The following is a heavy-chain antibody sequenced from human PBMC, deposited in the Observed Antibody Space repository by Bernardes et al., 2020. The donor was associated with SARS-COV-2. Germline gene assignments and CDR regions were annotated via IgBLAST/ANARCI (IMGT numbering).Heavy chain of an antibody. CDR3: ARDFGGNSDY. V-gene: IGHV3-74*01. Sequence: GGSLRLSCAASGFSVSAYWMHWVRQAPGEGLVWVARINEDGRVINYADSVRGRFTIYRDIADNKLYLQMKSLRADDTAVYYCARDFGGNSDYWGQGTLVIVSS. CDR2: INEDGRVI. CDR1: GFSVSAYW. D-gene: IGHD2-21*01. J-gene: IGHJ4*02.